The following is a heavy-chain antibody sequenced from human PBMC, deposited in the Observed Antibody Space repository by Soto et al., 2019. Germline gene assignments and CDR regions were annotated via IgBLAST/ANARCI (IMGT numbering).Heavy chain of an antibody. CDR2: IIPILGIA. CDR1: GGTFSSYT. CDR3: AGESTGTTRYYYYMDV. Sequence: GASVKVPCKASGGTFSSYTISWVRQAPGQGLEWMGRIIPILGIANYAQKFQGRVTITADKSTSTAYMELSSLRSEDTAVYYCAGESTGTTRYYYYMDVWGKGTTVTVSS. D-gene: IGHD1-1*01. V-gene: IGHV1-69*02. J-gene: IGHJ6*03.